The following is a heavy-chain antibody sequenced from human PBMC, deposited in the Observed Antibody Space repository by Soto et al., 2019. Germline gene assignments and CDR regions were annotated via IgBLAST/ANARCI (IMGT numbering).Heavy chain of an antibody. V-gene: IGHV4-4*02. D-gene: IGHD7-27*01. Sequence: SETLSLTCGVSGDSITAYKWWTWVRQTPGKGLEWIGEIYDSGNTRYNPSLKSRVTISKDTSKNELSLKLNSVTVADTAVYYCATCQLGEYYYAMDIWGQGTTVTVSS. CDR3: ATCQLGEYYYAMDI. CDR2: IYDSGNT. CDR1: GDSITAYKW. J-gene: IGHJ6*02.